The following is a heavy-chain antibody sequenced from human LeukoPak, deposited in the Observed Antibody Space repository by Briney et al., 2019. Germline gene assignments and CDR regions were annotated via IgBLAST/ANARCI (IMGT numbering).Heavy chain of an antibody. J-gene: IGHJ2*01. V-gene: IGHV4-34*01. CDR2: INHSGST. CDR3: ARCPYDLLTGFSKWFFDL. Sequence: PSETLSLTCAVYGGSFSGYYWSWIRQPPGKGLEWIGEINHSGSTNYNPSLKSRVTISVDTSKSQFSLTLNSVTAADTAVYYCARCPYDLLTGFSKWFFDLWGRGALVTVSS. D-gene: IGHD3-9*01. CDR1: GGSFSGYY.